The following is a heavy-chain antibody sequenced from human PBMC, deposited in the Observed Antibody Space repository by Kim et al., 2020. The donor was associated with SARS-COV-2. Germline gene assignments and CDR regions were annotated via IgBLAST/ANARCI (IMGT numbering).Heavy chain of an antibody. Sequence: TYYADSVKGRFTISRDKSKNTLYRQMNSLRAEDTAVYYCARGGYGRKFDYWGQGTLVTVSS. D-gene: IGHD4-17*01. CDR3: ARGGYGRKFDY. J-gene: IGHJ4*02. V-gene: IGHV3-53*01. CDR2: T.